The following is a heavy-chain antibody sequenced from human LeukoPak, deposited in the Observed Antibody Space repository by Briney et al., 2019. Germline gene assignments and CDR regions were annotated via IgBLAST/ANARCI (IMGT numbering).Heavy chain of an antibody. CDR2: ISYDGSNK. CDR1: GFTFSSYA. D-gene: IGHD7-27*01. Sequence: GSLRLSCAASGFTFSSYAMHWVRQAPGKGLEWVAVISYDGSNKYYADSVKGRFTISRDNSKNTLYLQMNSLRAEDTAVYYCARRLGTYPSNWFDPWGQGTLVTVSS. V-gene: IGHV3-30-3*01. CDR3: ARRLGTYPSNWFDP. J-gene: IGHJ5*02.